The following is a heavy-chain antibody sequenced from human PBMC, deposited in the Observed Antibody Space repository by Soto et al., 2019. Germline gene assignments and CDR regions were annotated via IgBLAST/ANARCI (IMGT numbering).Heavy chain of an antibody. Sequence: GGSLRLSCAASGFTFSSYAMSWVRQAPGKGLEWVSAISGSGGSTYYADSVKGRFTISRDNSKNTLYPQMNSLRAEDTAVYYCAKRPALDVDYYYYYMDVWGKGTTVTVSS. CDR1: GFTFSSYA. V-gene: IGHV3-23*01. CDR2: ISGSGGST. CDR3: AKRPALDVDYYYYYMDV. J-gene: IGHJ6*03.